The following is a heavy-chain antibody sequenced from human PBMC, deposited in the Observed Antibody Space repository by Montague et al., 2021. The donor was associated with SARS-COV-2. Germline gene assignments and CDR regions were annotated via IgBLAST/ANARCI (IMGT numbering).Heavy chain of an antibody. CDR3: ARGAGRGGGYGKYYYYYYGMDV. V-gene: IGHV4-59*01. Sequence: SETLSLTCTVSGGSISSYYWSWIRQPPGKGLEWIGYIYYSGSTNYNPSLKSRVTISVDTSKNQFSLKLSSVTAADTAVYYCARGAGRGGGYGKYYYYYYGMDVWGQGTTVTVSS. CDR2: IYYSGST. CDR1: GGSISSYY. J-gene: IGHJ6*02. D-gene: IGHD2-15*01.